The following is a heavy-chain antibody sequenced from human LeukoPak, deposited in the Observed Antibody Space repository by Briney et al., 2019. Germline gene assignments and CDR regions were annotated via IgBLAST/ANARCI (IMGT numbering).Heavy chain of an antibody. CDR3: ARGRPHGNDY. Sequence: GGSLRLSCAASKFTFNNFWMAWVRQAPGKGLEWVAVISYDGSNKYYADSVKGRFTVSRDNAKNTLYLQMNSLRVEDTAVYYCARGRPHGNDYWGQGTLVTVSS. CDR2: ISYDGSNK. V-gene: IGHV3-30-3*01. J-gene: IGHJ4*02. D-gene: IGHD4-23*01. CDR1: KFTFNNFW.